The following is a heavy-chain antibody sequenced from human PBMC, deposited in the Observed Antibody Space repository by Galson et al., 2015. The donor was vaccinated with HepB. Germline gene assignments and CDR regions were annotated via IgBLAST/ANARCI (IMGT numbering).Heavy chain of an antibody. D-gene: IGHD3-10*01. Sequence: SLRLSCAGSGFTFSSYAMHWVRQAPGKGLEWVAVISSDGFNKYYADSVKGRFTISRDNSKNTLYLQMNSLSAEDTAVYYCARGRMVRGLSLRYDAVDIGGQGTMVTVSS. CDR3: ARGRMVRGLSLRYDAVDI. J-gene: IGHJ3*02. CDR2: ISSDGFNK. V-gene: IGHV3-30*04. CDR1: GFTFSSYA.